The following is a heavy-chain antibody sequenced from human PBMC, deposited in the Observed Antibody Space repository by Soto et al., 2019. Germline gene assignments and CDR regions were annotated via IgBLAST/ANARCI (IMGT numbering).Heavy chain of an antibody. CDR1: AGSISSGGYY. D-gene: IGHD4-4*01. J-gene: IGHJ5*02. CDR3: ARVHGFNSKFRLGTYNWFDP. CDR2: IYYSGST. Sequence: SETMSLTCTVSAGSISSGGYYWSWIRQHPGKGLEWIGYIYYSGSTYYNPSLKSRGTISVDTSKNQFSLKLSSVTAADTAVYYCARVHGFNSKFRLGTYNWFDPWGQGTLVTVSS. V-gene: IGHV4-31*03.